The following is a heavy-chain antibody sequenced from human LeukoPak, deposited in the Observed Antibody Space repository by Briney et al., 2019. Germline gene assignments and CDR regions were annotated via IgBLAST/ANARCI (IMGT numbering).Heavy chain of an antibody. CDR3: ARESPPYSNDAFDI. D-gene: IGHD4-11*01. Sequence: GASVKVSCKASGYTFTSYAMHWVRQAPGQRLEWMGWINAGNGNTKYSQEFQGRVTITRDTSASTAYMELSSLRSEDTAVYYCARESPPYSNDAFDIWGQGTMVTVSS. V-gene: IGHV1-3*03. CDR1: GYTFTSYA. CDR2: INAGNGNT. J-gene: IGHJ3*02.